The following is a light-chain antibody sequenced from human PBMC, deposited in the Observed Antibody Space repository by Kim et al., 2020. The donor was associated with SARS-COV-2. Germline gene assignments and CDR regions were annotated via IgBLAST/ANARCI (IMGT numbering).Light chain of an antibody. V-gene: IGLV3-1*01. Sequence: SVSPGQTASITCSGNDLGNKFGCWYQQKPGQSPVLLIYQDDKRPPGIPERFSGSNSGSTATLTISETQALDEADYYCQAWDRNTVVFGGGTQLTVL. CDR1: DLGNKF. J-gene: IGLJ3*02. CDR3: QAWDRNTVV. CDR2: QDD.